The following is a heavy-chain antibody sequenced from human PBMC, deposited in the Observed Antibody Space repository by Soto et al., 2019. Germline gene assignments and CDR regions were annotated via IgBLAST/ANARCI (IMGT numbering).Heavy chain of an antibody. J-gene: IGHJ6*02. D-gene: IGHD3-22*01. CDR3: ARTVVGIYYDSRMDV. CDR2: IYYSGST. V-gene: IGHV4-59*08. CDR1: GGSISSYY. Sequence: SETLSLTCTVSGGSISSYYWSWIRQPPGKGLEWIGYIYYSGSTNYNPSLKSRVTISVDTSKNQFSLKLSSVTAADTAVYYCARTVVGIYYDSRMDVWGQGTTVTVSS.